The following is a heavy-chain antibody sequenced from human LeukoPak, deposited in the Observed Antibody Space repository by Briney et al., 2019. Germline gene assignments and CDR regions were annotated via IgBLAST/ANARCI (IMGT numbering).Heavy chain of an antibody. CDR3: ATLGYSYGTDY. D-gene: IGHD5-18*01. CDR2: IYTSGST. Sequence: SETLSLTCTVSVDSISSAIDYSTWIRHPAGKWLEWIGRIYTSGSTNYNPYLKSRVTISVDTSKNKFSLKLSSVTAADTAVYYCATLGYSYGTDYWGQGTLVTVSS. V-gene: IGHV4-61*02. CDR1: VDSISSAIDY. J-gene: IGHJ4*02.